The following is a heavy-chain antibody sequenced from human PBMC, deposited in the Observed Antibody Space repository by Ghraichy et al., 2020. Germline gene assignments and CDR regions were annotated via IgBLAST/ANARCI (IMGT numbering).Heavy chain of an antibody. CDR1: GGSISSYY. Sequence: SETLSLTCTVSGGSISSYYWSWIRQPPGKGLEWIGYIYYSGSTNYNPSLKSRVTISVDTSKNQFSLKLSSVTAADTAVYYCARVLRDGSGTPYFDYWGPGTLVTVSS. J-gene: IGHJ4*02. V-gene: IGHV4-59*01. CDR2: IYYSGST. CDR3: ARVLRDGSGTPYFDY. D-gene: IGHD2-15*01.